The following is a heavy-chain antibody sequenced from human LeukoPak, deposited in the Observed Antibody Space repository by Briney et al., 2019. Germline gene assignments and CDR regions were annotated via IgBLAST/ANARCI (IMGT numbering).Heavy chain of an antibody. Sequence: SETLSLTCTVSGGSTSSSSYYWGWIRQPPGKGLEWIGSIYYRGSTYYDPSLKSRVIISVDTSKNQFSLKLSSVTATDTAVYYCATLVYSSSWSFDYWGQGTLVSVSS. J-gene: IGHJ4*02. V-gene: IGHV4-39*01. CDR1: GGSTSSSSYY. CDR2: IYYRGST. D-gene: IGHD6-13*01. CDR3: ATLVYSSSWSFDY.